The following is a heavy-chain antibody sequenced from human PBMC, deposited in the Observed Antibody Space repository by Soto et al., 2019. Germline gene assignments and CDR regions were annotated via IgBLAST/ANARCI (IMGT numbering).Heavy chain of an antibody. Sequence: QVQLQESGPGLVKPSETLSLTCTVSGGSISSINNHFSNHYCSWIRLSPGKGLEWIGYISNIGFTRYDPSPRSRSSISVVTSNNPFSRTVPSVTAAVTAVYYCTTQGFGGLHGLVDVWGQGTMVTVSS. CDR3: TTQGFGGLHGLVDV. D-gene: IGHD3-10*01. CDR1: GGSISSINNHFSNHY. J-gene: IGHJ6*02. V-gene: IGHV4-61*01. CDR2: ISNIGFT.